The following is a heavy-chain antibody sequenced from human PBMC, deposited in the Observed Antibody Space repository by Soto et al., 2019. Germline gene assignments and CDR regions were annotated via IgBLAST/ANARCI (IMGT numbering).Heavy chain of an antibody. CDR1: GYTFSNAW. CDR3: TTDGRYCSSTSCYRRYMDV. CDR2: IKSKTDGGTT. Sequence: GGSLRLSCAACGYTFSNAWMSWVRQAPGKGLEWVGRIKSKTDGGTTDYAAPVKGRFTISRDDSKNTLYLQMNSLKTEDTAVYYCTTDGRYCSSTSCYRRYMDVWGKGTTVTVSS. V-gene: IGHV3-15*01. J-gene: IGHJ6*03. D-gene: IGHD2-2*02.